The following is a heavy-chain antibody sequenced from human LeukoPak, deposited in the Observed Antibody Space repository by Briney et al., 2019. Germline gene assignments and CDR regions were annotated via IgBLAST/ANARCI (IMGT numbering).Heavy chain of an antibody. CDR1: GGSISSSSYH. D-gene: IGHD5-12*01. CDR2: ISYSGST. CDR3: ARPKSGYDQAFDY. V-gene: IGHV4-39*01. Sequence: SETLSLTCTVSGGSISSSSYHWGWIRQPPGKGLEWIGSISYSGSTYYNPSLKSRVTISVDTSKNQFSLKLTSVTAADTAVYYCARPKSGYDQAFDYWGQGTLVTVSS. J-gene: IGHJ4*02.